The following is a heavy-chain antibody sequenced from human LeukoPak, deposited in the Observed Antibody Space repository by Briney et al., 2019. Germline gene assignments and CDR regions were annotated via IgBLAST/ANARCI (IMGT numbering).Heavy chain of an antibody. CDR1: GGTFSSYA. J-gene: IGHJ6*03. D-gene: IGHD3-10*01. CDR2: INPNSGGT. Sequence: ASVKVSCKASGGTFSSYAISWVRQAPGQGLEWMGWINPNSGGTNYAQKFQGRVTMTRDTSISTAYMELSRLRSDDTAVYYCARGGITAYMDVWGKGTTVTISS. V-gene: IGHV1-2*02. CDR3: ARGGITAYMDV.